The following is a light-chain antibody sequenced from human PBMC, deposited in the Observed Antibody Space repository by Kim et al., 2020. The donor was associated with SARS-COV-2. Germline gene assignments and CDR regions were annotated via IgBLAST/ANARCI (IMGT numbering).Light chain of an antibody. J-gene: IGLJ3*02. CDR3: SSYTSSSTRV. CDR1: SSDVGGYNN. CDR2: DDS. Sequence: GKSITISCTETSSDVGGYNNVSWYQQHPGKAPKLMIYDDSNRPSGVSNRFSGSKSGNTASLTISGLQAEDEADYYCSSYTSSSTRVFGGGTQLTVL. V-gene: IGLV2-14*03.